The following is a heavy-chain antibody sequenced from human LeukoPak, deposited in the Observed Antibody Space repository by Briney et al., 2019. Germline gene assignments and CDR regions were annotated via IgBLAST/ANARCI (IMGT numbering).Heavy chain of an antibody. Sequence: PGGSLRLSCTTSFNDYAMSWVRQAPGKGLEWVSIIYSGGSTYYADSVKGRFTISRDNSKNTLYLQMNSLRAEDTAVYYCARHLSGDDIWGQGTMVTVSS. CDR3: ARHLSGDDI. CDR1: FNDYA. D-gene: IGHD4-17*01. CDR2: IYSGGST. V-gene: IGHV3-53*01. J-gene: IGHJ3*02.